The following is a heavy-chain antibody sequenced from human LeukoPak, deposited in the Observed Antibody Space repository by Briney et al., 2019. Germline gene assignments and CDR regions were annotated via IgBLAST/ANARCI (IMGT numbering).Heavy chain of an antibody. CDR3: ASDYTDFGGPGATVTTVRNYYYGMDV. CDR1: GYTFTSYG. CDR2: ISAYNGNT. V-gene: IGHV1-18*01. D-gene: IGHD4-11*01. J-gene: IGHJ6*02. Sequence: ASVKVSCKASGYTFTSYGISWERQAPGQGLEWMGWISAYNGNTNYAQKLQGRVTMTTDTATSTAYMELRSLRSDDTAVYYCASDYTDFGGPGATVTTVRNYYYGMDVWGQGTTVTVSS.